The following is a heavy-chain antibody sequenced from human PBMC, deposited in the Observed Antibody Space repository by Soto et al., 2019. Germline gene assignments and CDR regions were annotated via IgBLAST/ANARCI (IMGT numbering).Heavy chain of an antibody. Sequence: VGSLRLSCAASGFTFSSYGMHWVRQAPGKGLEWVAVIWYDGSNKCYADSVKGRFTISRDNSKNTLYLQMNSLRAEDTAVYYCARDQDSGSITGTNYWGQGTLVTVSS. D-gene: IGHD1-7*01. CDR3: ARDQDSGSITGTNY. J-gene: IGHJ4*02. CDR1: GFTFSSYG. CDR2: IWYDGSNK. V-gene: IGHV3-33*01.